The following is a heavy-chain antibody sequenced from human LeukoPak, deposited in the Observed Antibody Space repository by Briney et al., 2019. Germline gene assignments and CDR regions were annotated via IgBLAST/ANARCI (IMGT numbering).Heavy chain of an antibody. J-gene: IGHJ4*02. CDR2: VYYDGSA. D-gene: IGHD6-25*01. V-gene: IGHV4-39*07. CDR3: ARVYGSDLLLYDY. CDR1: GGSISGSIYY. Sequence: SESLSLTCTVSGGSISGSIYYCGWIRQPPGEGREWIGSVYYDGSAYYNPSLKSRVTISVDPSKNQFSLRLTSVTAADTAVYYCARVYGSDLLLYDYWGLGSLVTVS.